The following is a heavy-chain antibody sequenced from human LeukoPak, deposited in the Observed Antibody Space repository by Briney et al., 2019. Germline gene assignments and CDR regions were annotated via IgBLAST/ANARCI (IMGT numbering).Heavy chain of an antibody. CDR3: ARDISSWYGVDY. J-gene: IGHJ4*02. D-gene: IGHD6-13*01. Sequence: SETLSLTCAVYGGSFSGYYWSWIRQPPGKGLEWIGEINHSGSTNYNPSLKSRVTMSVDTSKNQFSLKLSSVTAADTAVYYCARDISSWYGVDYWGQGTLVTVSS. V-gene: IGHV4-34*01. CDR2: INHSGST. CDR1: GGSFSGYY.